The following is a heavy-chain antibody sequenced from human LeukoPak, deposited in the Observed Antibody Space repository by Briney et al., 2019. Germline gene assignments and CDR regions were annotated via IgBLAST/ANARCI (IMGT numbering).Heavy chain of an antibody. Sequence: GGSLRLSCAASGFTFSDHYMSWVRQAPGKGLEWVSVIYSGGTTYYADSVKGRFTISRDNSKNTLYLQMNSLRAEDTAVYYCARHSSSWSFDPWGQGTLVTVSS. J-gene: IGHJ5*02. CDR2: IYSGGTT. CDR1: GFTFSDHY. CDR3: ARHSSSWSFDP. V-gene: IGHV3-66*04. D-gene: IGHD6-13*01.